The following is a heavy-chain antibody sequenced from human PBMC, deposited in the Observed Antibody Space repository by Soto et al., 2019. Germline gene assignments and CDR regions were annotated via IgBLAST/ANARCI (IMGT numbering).Heavy chain of an antibody. CDR3: ARDLSSVSYLPTYPYYYYGMDV. J-gene: IGHJ6*02. Sequence: PSETLSLTCTVSGGSISSSSYYWGWIRQPPGKGLEWIGSIYYSGSTYYNPSLKSRVTISVDTSKNQFSLKLSSVTAADTAVYDCARDLSSVSYLPTYPYYYYGMDVWGQGTTVTVSS. V-gene: IGHV4-39*01. D-gene: IGHD3-10*02. CDR1: GGSISSSSYY. CDR2: IYYSGST.